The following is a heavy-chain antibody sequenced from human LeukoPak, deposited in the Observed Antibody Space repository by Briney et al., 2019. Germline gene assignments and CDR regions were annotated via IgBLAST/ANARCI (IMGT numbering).Heavy chain of an antibody. CDR3: ARVRGGNNYHFDY. CDR2: INPYSGGT. J-gene: IGHJ4*02. V-gene: IGHV1-2*06. CDR1: GYTFTGYY. Sequence: ASVKVSCKTSGYTFTGYYIHWVRQAPGQGLEWMGRINPYSGGTNYAQKFQGRVTMTRDTSITTGYMELSRLRSDDTAVYYCARVRGGNNYHFDYWGQGTLVTVSS. D-gene: IGHD1-26*01.